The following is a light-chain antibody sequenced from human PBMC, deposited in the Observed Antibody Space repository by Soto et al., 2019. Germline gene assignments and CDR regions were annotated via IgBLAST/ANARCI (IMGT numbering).Light chain of an antibody. CDR1: SSDVGGYNY. Sequence: QSALTQPPSASGSPGQSVTISCTGTSSDVGGYNYVSWYQQHPGKAPKLIIYEVNKRPSGVPDRFSGSKSGNTASLTVSGLQAEDEADYYCSSYVGSNTFFFGGGTKLTVL. J-gene: IGLJ2*01. CDR2: EVN. V-gene: IGLV2-8*01. CDR3: SSYVGSNTFF.